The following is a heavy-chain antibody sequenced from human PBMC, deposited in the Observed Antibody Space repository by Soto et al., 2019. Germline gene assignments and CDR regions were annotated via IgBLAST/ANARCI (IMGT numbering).Heavy chain of an antibody. CDR2: IRSKANSYAT. J-gene: IGHJ5*02. CDR1: GFTFSGSA. Sequence: EVQLVESGGGLVQPGGSLKLSCAASGFTFSGSAMHWVRQASGKGLEWVGRIRSKANSYATAYAASVKGRFTISRDDSKNTAYLQMNSLKTEHTAVYYCTRHVDIVATIHFDTRGNWFDPWGQGTLVTVSS. CDR3: TRHVDIVATIHFDTRGNWFDP. D-gene: IGHD5-12*01. V-gene: IGHV3-73*01.